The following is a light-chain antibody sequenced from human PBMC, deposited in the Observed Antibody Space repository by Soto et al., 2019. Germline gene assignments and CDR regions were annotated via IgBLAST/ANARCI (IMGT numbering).Light chain of an antibody. J-gene: IGKJ4*01. CDR3: QQRSNWLT. Sequence: EIVVTQSPATLSLSPGERATLSCRASQSVSSYLAWYQQKPGQAPRLLIYDASNRATGIPARFSGSGSGTDFTLTISILEPEDFAVYYCQQRSNWLTFGGGTKVEIK. V-gene: IGKV3-11*01. CDR2: DAS. CDR1: QSVSSY.